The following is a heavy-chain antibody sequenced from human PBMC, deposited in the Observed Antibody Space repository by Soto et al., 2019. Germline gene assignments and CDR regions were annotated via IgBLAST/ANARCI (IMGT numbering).Heavy chain of an antibody. CDR2: IGTAGDT. V-gene: IGHV3-13*01. J-gene: IGHJ4*02. CDR1: GFTFSSND. Sequence: DVQLVESGGGLVQPGGSLRLSCAASGFTFSSNDMHWVRQATGKGLEWVSAIGTAGDTYYPGSVKGRFTISRQNAKNSLYLQMNSLRAEDTAVYYCARGVIGISGWYHFDYWGQGTLVTVSS. D-gene: IGHD6-19*01. CDR3: ARGVIGISGWYHFDY.